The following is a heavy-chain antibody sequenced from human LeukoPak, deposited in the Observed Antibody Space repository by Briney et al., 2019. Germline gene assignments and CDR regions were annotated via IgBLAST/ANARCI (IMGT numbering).Heavy chain of an antibody. D-gene: IGHD6-13*01. J-gene: IGHJ4*02. CDR3: ARGLHSSPFDY. CDR1: GFTFSSYS. V-gene: IGHV3-21*01. Sequence: AGGYLRLPCAASGFTFSSYSMNWVRQAPGQGLEWVSSISSSSSYIYYADSVKGRFTIARDNAKNSLYLQMNSLRAEDTAVYYCARGLHSSPFDYWGQGTLVTVSS. CDR2: ISSSSSYI.